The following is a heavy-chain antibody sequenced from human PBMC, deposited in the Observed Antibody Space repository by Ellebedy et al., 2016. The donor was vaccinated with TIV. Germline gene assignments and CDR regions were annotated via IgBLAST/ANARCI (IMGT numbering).Heavy chain of an antibody. CDR1: GFIFSDYW. Sequence: GGSLRLSXAASGFIFSDYWMHWVRQPPGKGLEWVANIKEDGGEKYYVDSVKGRFTISRDNTKNSLYLQMNSLRAEDTAVYFCAGRHFDLWGRGTLVTVSS. CDR3: AGRHFDL. J-gene: IGHJ2*01. V-gene: IGHV3-7*01. CDR2: IKEDGGEK.